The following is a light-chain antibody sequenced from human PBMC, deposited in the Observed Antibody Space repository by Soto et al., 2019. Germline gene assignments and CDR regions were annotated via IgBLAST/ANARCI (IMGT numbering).Light chain of an antibody. CDR1: QDNTKY. Sequence: DLQMTQSPSSLSASVGDRVTITCQASQDNTKYLSWFQQKPGKVPKLLIYDASALETGVPSRFSGSGSGTDFTFTISSLQLEDIATYYWQRYDNLPYTFGQGTKLEMK. CDR3: QRYDNLPYT. CDR2: DAS. V-gene: IGKV1-33*01. J-gene: IGKJ2*01.